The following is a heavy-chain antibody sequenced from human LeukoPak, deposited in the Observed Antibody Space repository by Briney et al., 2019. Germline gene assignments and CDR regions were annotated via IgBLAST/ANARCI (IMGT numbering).Heavy chain of an antibody. J-gene: IGHJ4*02. CDR1: GFTVSSNY. CDR2: IYSGGST. Sequence: GGSLRLSCAASGFTVSSNYMSWVRQAPGKGLEWVSVIYSGGSTYYSDSVKARFTLSSEHYKNTLYLQMNILSAEDTAVYYGARDAYWGQGTLVTVSS. CDR3: ARDAY. V-gene: IGHV3-53*01.